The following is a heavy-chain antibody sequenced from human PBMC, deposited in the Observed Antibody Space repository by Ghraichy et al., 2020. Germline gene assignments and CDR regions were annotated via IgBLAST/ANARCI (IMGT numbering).Heavy chain of an antibody. V-gene: IGHV3-23*01. J-gene: IGHJ6*02. CDR2: ISGSGGRI. Sequence: GGSLRLRCAASGFTFSSYAMNWVRQAPGKGLEWVSAISGSGGRIYYADSVKGRFTISRDNSKNTLYLQMNSLRAEDTAVYYCAKCSGLYPFGTHYGMDVWGQGTTVTVSS. D-gene: IGHD6-19*01. CDR1: GFTFSSYA. CDR3: AKCSGLYPFGTHYGMDV.